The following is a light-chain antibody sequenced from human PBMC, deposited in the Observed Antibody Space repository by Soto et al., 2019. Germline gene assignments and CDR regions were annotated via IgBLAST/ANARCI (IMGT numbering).Light chain of an antibody. CDR3: QHYGTSAL. V-gene: IGKV3-20*01. CDR2: AS. CDR1: QSVSDMY. Sequence: EIVLTQSPGTLSLSPGERATLSCRASQSVSDMYLAWYQQKPGQAPSLLIYASNRATGIPDRFSGSGSGTDFPLTISRLEHEDFAVYYCQHYGTSALFGPGLKVEIK. J-gene: IGKJ3*01.